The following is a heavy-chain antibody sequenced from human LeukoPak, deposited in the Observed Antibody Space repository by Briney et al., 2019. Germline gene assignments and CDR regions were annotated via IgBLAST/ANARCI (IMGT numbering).Heavy chain of an antibody. J-gene: IGHJ5*02. CDR1: GGSFSGYY. Sequence: SETLSLTCAVYGGSFSGYYWSWIRQPPGKGLEWIGEINHSGSTNYNPSLKSRVTISVDTSKNQFSLKLSSVTAADTAVYYCARDYCIGGSCYPLNWFDPWGQGTLVTVSS. V-gene: IGHV4-34*01. D-gene: IGHD2-15*01. CDR2: INHSGST. CDR3: ARDYCIGGSCYPLNWFDP.